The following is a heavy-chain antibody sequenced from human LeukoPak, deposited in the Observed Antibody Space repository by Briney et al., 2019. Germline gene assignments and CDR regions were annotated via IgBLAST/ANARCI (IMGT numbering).Heavy chain of an antibody. CDR1: GFTFGDYA. CDR2: ISGSGGST. J-gene: IGHJ4*02. Sequence: PGRSLRLSCTASGFTFGDYAMSWFRQAPGKGLEWVSAISGSGGSTYYADPVKGRFTISRDNSKNTLYLQMNSLRAEDTAVYYCAKWTMVGGYLQDDYWGQGTLVTVSS. CDR3: AKWTMVGGYLQDDY. D-gene: IGHD4/OR15-4a*01. V-gene: IGHV3-23*01.